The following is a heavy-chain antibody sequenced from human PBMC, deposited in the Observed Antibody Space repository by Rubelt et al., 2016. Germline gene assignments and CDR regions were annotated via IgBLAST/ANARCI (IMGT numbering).Heavy chain of an antibody. Sequence: QVQLVESGGGVVQPGRSLRLSCAASGFTFSTYSMHWVRQAPGKGLEWVAVISYDGSNKYYADSVKGRCTISRDNSKNTLYLQMNSLGAEDTAVYYCARLPGSSTLYDYWGQGTLVTVSS. CDR1: GFTFSTYS. CDR2: ISYDGSNK. J-gene: IGHJ4*02. CDR3: ARLPGSSTLYDY. V-gene: IGHV3-30*04. D-gene: IGHD6-13*01.